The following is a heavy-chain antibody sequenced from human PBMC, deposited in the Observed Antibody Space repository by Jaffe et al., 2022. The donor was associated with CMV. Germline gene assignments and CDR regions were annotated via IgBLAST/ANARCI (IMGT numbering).Heavy chain of an antibody. CDR3: ARDPRGCSSTSCHPLAGAFDI. CDR1: GFTVSSNY. V-gene: IGHV3-66*01. Sequence: EVQLVESGGGLVQPGGSLRLSCAASGFTVSSNYMSWVRQAPGKGLEWVSVIYSGGSTYYADSVKGRFTISRDNSKNTLYLQMNSLRAEDTAVYYCARDPRGCSSTSCHPLAGAFDIWGQGTMVTVSS. D-gene: IGHD2-2*01. J-gene: IGHJ3*02. CDR2: IYSGGST.